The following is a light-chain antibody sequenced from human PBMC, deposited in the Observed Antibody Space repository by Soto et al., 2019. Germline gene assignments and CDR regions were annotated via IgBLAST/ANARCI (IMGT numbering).Light chain of an antibody. CDR1: PSVSSY. J-gene: IGKJ1*01. CDR3: QQYSISPRT. CDR2: GAS. V-gene: IGKV3-20*01. Sequence: EIVLTQSPGTLSLSPGERATLACRASPSVSSYLAWYPQKPGQAPRLLIYGASSRATGIPDRFSGSGSGTDFTLTISRLEPEDFAVYYCQQYSISPRTFGQGTKVEIK.